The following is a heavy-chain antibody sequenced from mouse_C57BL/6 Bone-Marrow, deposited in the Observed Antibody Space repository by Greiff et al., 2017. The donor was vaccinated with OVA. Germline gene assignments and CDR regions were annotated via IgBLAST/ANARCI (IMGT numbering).Heavy chain of an antibody. D-gene: IGHD1-1*01. J-gene: IGHJ4*01. Sequence: EVKLMESGPGLVKPSQSLSLTCSVTGYSITSGYYWNWIRQFPGNKLEWMGYISYDGSNNYNPSLKNRISITRDTSKNQFFLKLNSVTTEDTATYYCARVYYYGSSDAMDYWGQGTSVTVSS. CDR2: ISYDGSN. CDR3: ARVYYYGSSDAMDY. V-gene: IGHV3-6*01. CDR1: GYSITSGYY.